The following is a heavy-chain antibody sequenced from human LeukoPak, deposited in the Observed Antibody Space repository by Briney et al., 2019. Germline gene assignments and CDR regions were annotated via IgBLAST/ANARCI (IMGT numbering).Heavy chain of an antibody. CDR1: GFTFGFYA. V-gene: IGHV3-74*01. J-gene: IGHJ6*04. CDR3: AELGITMIGGV. CDR2: INSDGSST. Sequence: GGSLRLSCTASGFTFGFYAMSWFRQAPGKGLEWVSRINSDGSSTSYADSVKGRFTISRDNAKNSLYLQMNSLRAEDTAVYYCAELGITMIGGVWGKGTTVTISS. D-gene: IGHD3-10*02.